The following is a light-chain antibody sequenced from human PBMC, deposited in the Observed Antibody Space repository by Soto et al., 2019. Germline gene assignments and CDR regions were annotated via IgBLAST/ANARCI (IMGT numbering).Light chain of an antibody. CDR3: GAWESSLNPYV. CDR2: DNN. Sequence: QSVLTQPASVSGSPGQSITISCTGTDNDIGNNYVSWYQQLPGTAPKLLIYDNNKRPSGIPDRFSGSKSGTSATLAITGLQTADEADYYCGAWESSLNPYVFGTGTKV. CDR1: DNDIGNNY. J-gene: IGLJ1*01. V-gene: IGLV1-51*01.